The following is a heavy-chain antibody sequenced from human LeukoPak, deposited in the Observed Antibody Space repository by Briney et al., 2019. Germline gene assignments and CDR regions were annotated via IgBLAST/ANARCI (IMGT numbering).Heavy chain of an antibody. V-gene: IGHV4-4*07. CDR1: GGSVNDYY. CDR2: IFSSAST. J-gene: IGHJ4*02. CDR3: AKSLEPRVGAYYFDY. D-gene: IGHD3-10*01. Sequence: SETLSLTCAVSGGSVNDYYWSWLRQPAGKGLEWIGRIFSSASTNYNPSLKSRLAMSIDTSKNQFSLKLSSVTAADTAVYYCAKSLEPRVGAYYFDYWGQGTLVTVSS.